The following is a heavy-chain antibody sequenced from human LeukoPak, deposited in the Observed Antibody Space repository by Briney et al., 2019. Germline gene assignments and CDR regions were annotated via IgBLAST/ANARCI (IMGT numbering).Heavy chain of an antibody. D-gene: IGHD4-17*01. V-gene: IGHV3-64*01. J-gene: IGHJ4*02. CDR2: ISSDGDST. CDR3: ARSEQQDFGDYELDY. CDR1: GFTFSTYA. Sequence: PGGSLRLSCAASGFTFSTYAMHWVRQAPGKGLEYVSAISSDGDSTYYANSVKGRFTISRDNSKNTLYLQMGSLRAEDMAVYYCARSEQQDFGDYELDYWGQGTLVTVSS.